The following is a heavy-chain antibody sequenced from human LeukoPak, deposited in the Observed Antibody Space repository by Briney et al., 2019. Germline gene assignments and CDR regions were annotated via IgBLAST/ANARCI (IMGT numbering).Heavy chain of an antibody. CDR2: IYPGDSDT. V-gene: IGHV5-51*01. CDR3: AKSTSAGTSSPFDY. CDR1: GYSFTTYW. Sequence: GESLKISCKTSGYSFTTYWFGWVRQMPGKGLEWMGIIYPGDSDTRYSPSLQGQVAISADKSISTAYLQWSSLEASDTAMYYCAKSTSAGTSSPFDYWGQGTLVTVSP. J-gene: IGHJ4*02. D-gene: IGHD6-13*01.